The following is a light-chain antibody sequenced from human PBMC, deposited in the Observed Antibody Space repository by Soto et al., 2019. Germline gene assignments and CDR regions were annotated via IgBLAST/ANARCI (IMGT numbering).Light chain of an antibody. J-gene: IGKJ3*01. CDR1: QSLRTNGINY. Sequence: DIVMTQSPRSLPVTPGEPASMSCRASQSLRTNGINYLHWYLQRPGQPPQLLIYLASNRASGVPEXLSGSGSGTEYTLKISRVEPEDVGVYYCMQSLQKPSTFGPGTKVDIK. V-gene: IGKV2-28*01. CDR3: MQSLQKPST. CDR2: LAS.